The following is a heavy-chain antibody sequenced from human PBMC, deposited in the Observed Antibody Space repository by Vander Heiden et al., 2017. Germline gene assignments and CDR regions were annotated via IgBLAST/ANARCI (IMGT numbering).Heavy chain of an antibody. D-gene: IGHD3-22*01. CDR2: IYWNDDK. V-gene: IGHV2-5*01. J-gene: IGHJ5*02. CDR1: GFSLSTSGVG. Sequence: QITLKESGPTLVKPTQTLTLTCTFSGFSLSTSGVGVGWFRQPPGKALEWLARIYWNDDKRYSPSLKSRLTITKDTSKNQVVLTMTNMDPVDTATYYCAHRAGGYYDSTEGSWFDPWGQGTLVTVSS. CDR3: AHRAGGYYDSTEGSWFDP.